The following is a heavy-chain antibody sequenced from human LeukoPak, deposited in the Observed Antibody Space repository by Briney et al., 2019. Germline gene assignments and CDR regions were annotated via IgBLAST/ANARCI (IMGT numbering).Heavy chain of an antibody. Sequence: ASVKVSCKASGYTFTSYDINWVRQATGQGLEWMGWIDPNSGNTVYAQEFQGRVTITRNASIKTAYMELSSLRSEDTAVYYCARDDYDSSGYCDYWGQGTLVTVSS. V-gene: IGHV1-8*03. CDR2: IDPNSGNT. CDR1: GYTFTSYD. CDR3: ARDDYDSSGYCDY. J-gene: IGHJ4*02. D-gene: IGHD3-22*01.